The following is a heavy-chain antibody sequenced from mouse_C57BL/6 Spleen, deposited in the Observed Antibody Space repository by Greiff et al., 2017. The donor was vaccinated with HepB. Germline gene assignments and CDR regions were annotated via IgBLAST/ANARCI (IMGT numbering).Heavy chain of an antibody. J-gene: IGHJ2*01. CDR3: ASSWIYYSGSSSYYFDY. V-gene: IGHV1-64*01. Sequence: QVQLQQPGAELVKPGASVKLSCKASGYTFTSYWMHWVKQRPGQGLEWIGMIHPNSGSTNYNEKFKSKATLTVVKSSSTAYMKLSSLTSEDSAVYYGASSWIYYSGSSSYYFDYWGQGTTLTVSS. D-gene: IGHD1-1*01. CDR1: GYTFTSYW. CDR2: IHPNSGST.